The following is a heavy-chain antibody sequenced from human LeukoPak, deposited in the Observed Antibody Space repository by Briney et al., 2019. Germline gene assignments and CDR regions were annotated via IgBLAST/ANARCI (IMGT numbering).Heavy chain of an antibody. CDR2: IIPILGIA. CDR3: RTFTEQDYFDY. V-gene: IGHV1-69*02. Sequence: WVKVSCKASRGTFTSYTISWVRQAPGQGLEWMGRIIPILGIANYAQKSQGRVTITADKFTSTAYMELSSLRSEDTAVNYCRTFTEQDYFDYWGQGTLVTVSS. CDR1: RGTFTSYT. J-gene: IGHJ4*02. D-gene: IGHD1-14*01.